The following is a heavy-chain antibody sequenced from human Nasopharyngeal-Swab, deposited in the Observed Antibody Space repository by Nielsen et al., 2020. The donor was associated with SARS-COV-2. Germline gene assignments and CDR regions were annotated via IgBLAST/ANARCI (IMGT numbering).Heavy chain of an antibody. J-gene: IGHJ4*02. D-gene: IGHD3/OR15-3a*01. CDR3: ARLVHDDFWTSFYTYYFDY. CDR1: GYIFSSFG. CDR2: VSASNENT. Sequence: SVKVSCKASGYIFSSFGISWVRQAPGQGLEWMGWVSASNENTNYAQKLQGRVTMTTDTSTTTACLELRSLRSDDTAVYYCARLVHDDFWTSFYTYYFDYWGQGTLVSVSS. V-gene: IGHV1-18*01.